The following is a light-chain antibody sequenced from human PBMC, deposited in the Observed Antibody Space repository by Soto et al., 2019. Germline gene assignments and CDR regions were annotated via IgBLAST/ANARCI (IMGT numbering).Light chain of an antibody. Sequence: QSALTQPASVSGSPGQSITISCTGISSDVGGYNYVSWYQQHPDKAPKLMIYDVSNRRSGVSNRFSGFKSGNTASLTISGLQAEDEADYYCYSYTSSSTVLFGGGTKLTVL. CDR3: YSYTSSSTVL. V-gene: IGLV2-14*01. CDR1: SSDVGGYNY. J-gene: IGLJ2*01. CDR2: DVS.